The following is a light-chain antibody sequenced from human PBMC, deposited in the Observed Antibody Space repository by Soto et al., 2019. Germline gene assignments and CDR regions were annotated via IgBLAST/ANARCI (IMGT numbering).Light chain of an antibody. J-gene: IGLJ2*01. V-gene: IGLV2-14*01. CDR2: DVS. CDR3: SSYTGSSALVI. CDR1: STDIGAYNY. Sequence: QSVLTQPASVSGSPGQSITISCTGTSTDIGAYNYVSWYQQRPGNAPKLIIYDVSNRPSGVSNRFSGSKSAYTASLTISGLQAEDEAVYFCSSYTGSSALVIFGGGTKVTVL.